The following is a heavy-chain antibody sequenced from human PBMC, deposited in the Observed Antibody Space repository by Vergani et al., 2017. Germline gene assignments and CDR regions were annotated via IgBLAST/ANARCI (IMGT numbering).Heavy chain of an antibody. CDR2: IYYSGST. V-gene: IGHV4-39*01. Sequence: QLQLQESGPGLVKPSETLSLTCTVSGGSISSSSYYWGWIRQPPGKGLEWIGSIYYSGSTYYNPSLKSRVNIFVDTSKNQFSLKLSSVTAADTAVYYCARHLAYCGGDCYPYYYGMDVWGQGTTVTVSS. J-gene: IGHJ6*02. D-gene: IGHD2-21*02. CDR1: GGSISSSSYY. CDR3: ARHLAYCGGDCYPYYYGMDV.